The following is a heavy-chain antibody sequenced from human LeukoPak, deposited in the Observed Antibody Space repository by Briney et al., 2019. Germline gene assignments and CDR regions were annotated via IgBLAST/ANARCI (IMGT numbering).Heavy chain of an antibody. J-gene: IGHJ4*02. CDR2: ISYDGSNK. CDR1: GFTFSSYG. V-gene: IGHV3-30*18. Sequence: PGGSLRLSCAASGFTFSSYGMHWVRQAPGKGLEWVAVISYDGSNKYYADSVKGRFTTSRDNSKNTLYLQMNSLRAEDTAVYYCAKEGNYQLLFVYWGQGTLVTVSS. D-gene: IGHD2-2*01. CDR3: AKEGNYQLLFVY.